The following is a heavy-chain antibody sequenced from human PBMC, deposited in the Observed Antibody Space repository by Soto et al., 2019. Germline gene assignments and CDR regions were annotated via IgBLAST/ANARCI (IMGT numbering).Heavy chain of an antibody. CDR3: AHRPSYCSGGSCYSGFDY. Sequence: QITLKESGPTLVKPTQTLTLTCTFSGFSLSTSGVGVGWIRQPPGKALEWLALIYWDDDKRYSPALKSRLTITKDTSKNQVVLTMTNMDPVDTATYYCAHRPSYCSGGSCYSGFDYWGQGTLVTVSS. V-gene: IGHV2-5*02. D-gene: IGHD2-15*01. CDR1: GFSLSTSGVG. J-gene: IGHJ4*02. CDR2: IYWDDDK.